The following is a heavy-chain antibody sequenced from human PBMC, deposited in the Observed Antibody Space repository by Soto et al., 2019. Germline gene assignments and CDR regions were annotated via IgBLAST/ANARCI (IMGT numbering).Heavy chain of an antibody. CDR2: INPNSGGT. Sequence: QVQLVQSGAEVRKPGASVKVSCKAYGYTFTGYYIHWVRQAPGQGLEWMGWINPNSGGTNYAQKFKGWVTMTRDTSISTAYMELTRLRSDDTAVYYCARDSQEGYYYYGMDVCCQGTTVPVYS. V-gene: IGHV1-2*04. CDR3: ARDSQEGYYYYGMDV. J-gene: IGHJ6*02. CDR1: GYTFTGYY.